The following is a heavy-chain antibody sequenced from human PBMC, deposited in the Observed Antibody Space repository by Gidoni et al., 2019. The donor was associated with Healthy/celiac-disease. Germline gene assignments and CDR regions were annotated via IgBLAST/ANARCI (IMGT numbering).Heavy chain of an antibody. Sequence: EVQLLESAGGLVQPGGSLRLSCAASGFTFSSYAMSWVRQAPGKGLAWVSAISGSGGSTYYADSVKGRFTISRDNSKNTLYLQMNSLRAEDTAVYYCAKFSSSSWLGYYYGMDVWGQGTTVTVSS. CDR3: AKFSSSSWLGYYYGMDV. CDR1: GFTFSSYA. CDR2: ISGSGGST. D-gene: IGHD6-13*01. V-gene: IGHV3-23*01. J-gene: IGHJ6*02.